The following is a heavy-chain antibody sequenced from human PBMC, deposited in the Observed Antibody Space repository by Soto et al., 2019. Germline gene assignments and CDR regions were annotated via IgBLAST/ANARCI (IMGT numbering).Heavy chain of an antibody. CDR3: ARKVPGSTSRPDYWYFDL. Sequence: EVQLLESGGGLVQPGGSLRLSCAGSGFTFINFVMNWVRQAPGKGLEWVSTISGGGDAAFFADSVRCRFTISRDNSKDTVTLRMNSLGVDDTAVYYCARKVPGSTSRPDYWYFDLWGRGTLVTVSS. D-gene: IGHD3-10*01. CDR2: ISGGGDAA. CDR1: GFTFINFV. V-gene: IGHV3-23*01. J-gene: IGHJ2*01.